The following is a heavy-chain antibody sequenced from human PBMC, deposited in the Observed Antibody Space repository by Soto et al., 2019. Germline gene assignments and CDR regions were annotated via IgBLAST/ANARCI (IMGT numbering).Heavy chain of an antibody. CDR1: GFTFSNAW. D-gene: IGHD5-18*01. CDR2: IKSKTDGGTT. Sequence: VGSLRLSCAASGFTFSNAWMSWVRQAPGKGLEWVGRIKSKTDGGTTDYAAPVKGRFTISRDDSKNTLYLQMNSLKTEDTAVYYCTTPDTAMVTDYYGMDVWGQGTTVTVSS. CDR3: TTPDTAMVTDYYGMDV. V-gene: IGHV3-15*01. J-gene: IGHJ6*02.